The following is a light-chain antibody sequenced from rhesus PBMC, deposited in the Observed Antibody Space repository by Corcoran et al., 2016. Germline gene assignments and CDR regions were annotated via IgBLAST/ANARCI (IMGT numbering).Light chain of an antibody. CDR1: QGISPY. V-gene: IGKV1-28*02. Sequence: DIQMTQSPSSLSASVGDTVTITCRASQGISPYLNWFQQKPGKAPKLLIFAATTLQSGVPSRFSGSRSGTGFTLTISSLQPEDFATYYCQQYKNYPLTFGPGTKLDIK. CDR2: AAT. J-gene: IGKJ3*01. CDR3: QQYKNYPLT.